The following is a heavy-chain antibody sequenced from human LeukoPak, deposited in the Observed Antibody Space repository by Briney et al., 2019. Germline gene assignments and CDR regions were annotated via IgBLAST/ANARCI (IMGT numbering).Heavy chain of an antibody. V-gene: IGHV1-18*01. CDR1: GYTFTRYG. CDR3: ARALFRIAVAGLYYYYGMDV. Sequence: ASVKVSCKASGYTFTRYGISWVRQAPGQGLELMGCISAYNGNTYYAEKLQGRVAMTTNTSTTTAYMELSSLRSEDKAVYYCARALFRIAVAGLYYYYGMDVWGQGTTVSVSS. D-gene: IGHD6-19*01. CDR2: ISAYNGNT. J-gene: IGHJ6*02.